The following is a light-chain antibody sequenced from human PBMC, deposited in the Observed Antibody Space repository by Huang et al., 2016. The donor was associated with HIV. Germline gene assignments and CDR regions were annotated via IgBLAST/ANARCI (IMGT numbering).Light chain of an antibody. CDR3: MQGLQTPPT. CDR1: QKLLHSDGHNL. Sequence: EIVVTQSPLSLPVTPGQPASISCRSSQKLLHSDGHNLLDWYLQKPGQSPQLLLFMSSNRAPGGSDRFSGSGSGTDFTLEISRVEADDVGVYYCMQGLQTPPTFGQGTKLEI. CDR2: MSS. V-gene: IGKV2-28*01. J-gene: IGKJ2*01.